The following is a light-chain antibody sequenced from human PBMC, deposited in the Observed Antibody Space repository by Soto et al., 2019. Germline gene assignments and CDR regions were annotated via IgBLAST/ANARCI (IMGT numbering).Light chain of an antibody. J-gene: IGLJ2*01. CDR3: SSFAGNNNLV. CDR2: EVS. Sequence: QSALTQPPSASGYPGQSVTISCTGTSSDVGGYNYVSWYQQHPGKAPKLMISEVSKRPSGVPDRFSGSKSGNTASLTVSVLQAEDEADYYCSSFAGNNNLVFGGGTKLTVL. CDR1: SSDVGGYNY. V-gene: IGLV2-8*01.